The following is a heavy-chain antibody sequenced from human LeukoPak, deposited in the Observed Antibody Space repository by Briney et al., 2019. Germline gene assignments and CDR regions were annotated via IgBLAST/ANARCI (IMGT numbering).Heavy chain of an antibody. CDR1: GFSFSYYA. D-gene: IGHD2-2*01. J-gene: IGHJ3*01. Sequence: GGSLRLSCAASGFSFSYYAMNWVRQAPGKGLEHVSTISGNGGSAYYGDSVKGRFTVSRDNSKNTVFLQMGSLRADDMAVYFCARVPRPCGSSTSCQGAFDVWGQGTMVTVSS. CDR2: ISGNGGSA. CDR3: ARVPRPCGSSTSCQGAFDV. V-gene: IGHV3-64*02.